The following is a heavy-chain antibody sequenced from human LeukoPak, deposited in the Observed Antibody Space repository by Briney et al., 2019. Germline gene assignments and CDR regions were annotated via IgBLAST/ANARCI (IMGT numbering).Heavy chain of an antibody. CDR1: GGTFSSYA. CDR2: IIPIFGTA. V-gene: IGHV1-69*01. Sequence: ASVKVSCKAPGGTFSSYAISWVRQAPGQGLEWMGGIIPIFGTANYAQKFQGRVTITADESTSTAYMELSSLRSEDTAVYYCARESGSPYAFDIWGQGTMVTVSS. J-gene: IGHJ3*02. D-gene: IGHD1-26*01. CDR3: ARESGSPYAFDI.